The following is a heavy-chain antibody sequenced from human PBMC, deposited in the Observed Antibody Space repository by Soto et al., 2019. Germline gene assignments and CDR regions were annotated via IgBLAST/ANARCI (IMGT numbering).Heavy chain of an antibody. Sequence: GASVKVSCKASGGTFSSYTISWVRQAPGQGLERMGRIIPILGIANYAQKFQGRVTITADKSTSTAYMELSSLRSEDTAVYYCASKSKGYCSSTSCRPDYYYMDIWGKGTTVTVSS. CDR3: ASKSKGYCSSTSCRPDYYYMDI. V-gene: IGHV1-69*02. CDR2: IIPILGIA. D-gene: IGHD2-2*01. CDR1: GGTFSSYT. J-gene: IGHJ6*03.